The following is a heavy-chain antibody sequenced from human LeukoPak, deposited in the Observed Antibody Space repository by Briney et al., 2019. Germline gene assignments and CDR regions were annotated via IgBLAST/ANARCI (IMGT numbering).Heavy chain of an antibody. CDR2: INPSGSST. CDR3: ARDNSVGDIAWWFDP. V-gene: IGHV1-46*01. J-gene: IGHJ5*02. D-gene: IGHD3-16*02. CDR1: GYIFTSYY. Sequence: ASVKVSCKASGYIFTSYYMYWVRQAPGQGLEWMGLINPSGSSTLYAQKFQGRVTMTRDMSTTTDYMELSSLRSEDTAVYYCARDNSVGDIAWWFDPWGQGTLVTVSS.